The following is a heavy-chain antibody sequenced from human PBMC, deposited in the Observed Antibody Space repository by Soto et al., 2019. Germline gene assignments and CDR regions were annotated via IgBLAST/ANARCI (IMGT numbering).Heavy chain of an antibody. D-gene: IGHD4-17*01. Sequence: SETLSLTCTVSGGSVTNSSYYWGWIRQSPGKGLEWIGSVYYRGRSYSKSSVKSRVTISVDTSKNRFSLSLNSVTASDTAVYFCVSQRTTVPTQAYFDYWGPGALVTGLL. J-gene: IGHJ4*02. CDR3: VSQRTTVPTQAYFDY. CDR2: VYYRGRS. V-gene: IGHV4-39*01. CDR1: GGSVTNSSYY.